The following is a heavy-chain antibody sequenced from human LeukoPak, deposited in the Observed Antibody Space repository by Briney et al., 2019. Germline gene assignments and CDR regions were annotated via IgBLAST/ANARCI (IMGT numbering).Heavy chain of an antibody. J-gene: IGHJ4*02. Sequence: SGTLSLTCAASGGSINSINWWSWVRQPPGQGLEWIGEMYHTGGFNYNPSLKSRVTISLDKSQNQFSLRLSSVTAADTAVYYCARNPRDGHTFDYWGQGTLVTVSS. V-gene: IGHV4-4*02. CDR1: GGSINSINW. CDR2: MYHTGGF. CDR3: ARNPRDGHTFDY.